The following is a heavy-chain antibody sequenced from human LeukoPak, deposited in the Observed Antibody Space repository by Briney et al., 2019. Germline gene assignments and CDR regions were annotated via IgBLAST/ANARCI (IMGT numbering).Heavy chain of an antibody. D-gene: IGHD2-2*01. CDR1: GFTFSSYG. J-gene: IGHJ4*02. CDR2: VWYDGSNK. V-gene: IGHV3-33*01. CDR3: ASRSPALDY. Sequence: GGSLRLSCAASGFTFSSYGMHWVRQAPGKGLEWVAVVWYDGSNKYYADSVKGRFTISRDNSKNTLYLQMNSLRADDTAVYYCASRSPALDYWGQGTLVTVSS.